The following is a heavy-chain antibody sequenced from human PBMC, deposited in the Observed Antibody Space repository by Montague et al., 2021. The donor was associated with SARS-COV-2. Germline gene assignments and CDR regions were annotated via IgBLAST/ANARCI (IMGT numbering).Heavy chain of an antibody. CDR3: ARRHSGGWCAGTTCYGSAFDY. CDR1: GASISSSYY. V-gene: IGHV4-39*01. D-gene: IGHD5-12*01. J-gene: IGHJ4*02. CDR2: IYFSGTT. Sequence: SETLSLTCTGSGASISSSYYWGWLRPPSGKGLEWIGSIYFSGTTYYNPPLNSRVTISDDSSRRQFSLKMTFVTAADTAVYFWARRHSGGWCAGTTCYGSAFDYWGQGTLVTVSS.